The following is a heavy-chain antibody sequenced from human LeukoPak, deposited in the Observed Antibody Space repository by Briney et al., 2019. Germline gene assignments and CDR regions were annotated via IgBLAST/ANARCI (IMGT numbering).Heavy chain of an antibody. CDR2: INPNIGDT. V-gene: IGHV1-2*02. Sequence: ASVKVSCKASGYTFTVYYMHWVRQAPGQGLEWMGWINPNIGDTNYAQKFQGRVTMTRDTSISTAYMELSRLRLDDTAVYYCARINSSRWYDFWGQGTLVTGSS. CDR3: ARINSSRWYDF. CDR1: GYTFTVYY. J-gene: IGHJ4*02. D-gene: IGHD6-13*01.